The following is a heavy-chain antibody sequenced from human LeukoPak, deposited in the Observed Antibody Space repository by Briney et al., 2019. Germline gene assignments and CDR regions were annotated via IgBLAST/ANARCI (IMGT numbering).Heavy chain of an antibody. V-gene: IGHV4-59*12. Sequence: PSETLSLTCTVSGGSIRSYYWSWIRQPPGKGLESIGNIYYSGSTHYNPSLKSRVTISVDTSKNQFSLKLSSVTAADTAVYYCARLSRGGGVWFSDYCMDVWVKGTTVTISS. D-gene: IGHD2-8*02. CDR3: ARLSRGGGVWFSDYCMDV. CDR1: GGSIRSYY. J-gene: IGHJ6*03. CDR2: IYYSGST.